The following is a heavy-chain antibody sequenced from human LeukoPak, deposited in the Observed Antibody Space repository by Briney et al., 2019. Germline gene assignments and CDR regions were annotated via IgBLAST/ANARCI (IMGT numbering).Heavy chain of an antibody. Sequence: ASVYVSCQASGYSVTGYYIHWVRQPPGHGLEWMGPISPNSDGTNYAQRFKGRATRTRDTSISTAYMEVSRLRSDDTSVYECARGSTPLQYNWFDPWGQGTLITVS. CDR1: GYSVTGYY. D-gene: IGHD1-14*01. J-gene: IGHJ5*02. CDR2: ISPNSDGT. CDR3: ARGSTPLQYNWFDP. V-gene: IGHV1-2*06.